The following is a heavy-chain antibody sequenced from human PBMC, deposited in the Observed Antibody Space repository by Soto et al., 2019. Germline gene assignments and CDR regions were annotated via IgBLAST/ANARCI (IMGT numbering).Heavy chain of an antibody. V-gene: IGHV4-31*02. D-gene: IGHD1-26*01. CDR3: ASGQVGATTWFDP. CDR2: IYDNGTT. J-gene: IGHJ5*02. Sequence: GYYWSWIRQDPGKGLEWLGYIYDNGTTYYNPSLKSRVSISRDKSKNQFSLKMTSLTAADTAVYYCASGQVGATTWFDPWGQGTKVTVSS. CDR1: GYY.